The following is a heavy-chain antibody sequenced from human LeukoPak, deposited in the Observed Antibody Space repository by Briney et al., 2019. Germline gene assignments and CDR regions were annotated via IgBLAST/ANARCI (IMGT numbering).Heavy chain of an antibody. Sequence: GGSLRLSCAASGLTVSSNYMSWVRQAPGKGLECVSVIYSGGRTYYADSVKGRFTISRDNSKNTLYLQMNSLRAEDTAVYYCARDGTGSNSGWYIHWGQGALVTVSS. CDR3: ARDGTGSNSGWYIH. J-gene: IGHJ4*02. D-gene: IGHD6-19*01. CDR1: GLTVSSNY. V-gene: IGHV3-66*01. CDR2: IYSGGRT.